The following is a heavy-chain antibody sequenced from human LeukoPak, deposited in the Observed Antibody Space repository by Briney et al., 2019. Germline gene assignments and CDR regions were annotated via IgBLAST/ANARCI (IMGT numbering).Heavy chain of an antibody. D-gene: IGHD5-24*01. CDR1: GGSFSGYY. CDR2: INHSGST. V-gene: IGHV4-34*01. Sequence: PSETLSLTCAVYGGSFSGYYWSWIRQPPGKGLEWIGEINHSGSTNYNPSLKSRVTISVDTSKNQFSLKLSSVTAADTAVYYCARVRESRDGYNSNYFDYWGQGTLVTVSS. J-gene: IGHJ4*02. CDR3: ARVRESRDGYNSNYFDY.